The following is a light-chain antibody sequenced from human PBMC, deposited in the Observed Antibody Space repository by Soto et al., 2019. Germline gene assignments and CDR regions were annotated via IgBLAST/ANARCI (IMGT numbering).Light chain of an antibody. CDR3: QQSYSTPRYT. CDR1: QSISSY. J-gene: IGKJ2*01. V-gene: IGKV1-39*01. Sequence: DLQMTPSPSSLSASVGDRVTITCRASQSISSYLNWYQQKPGKAPKLLIYAASSLQSGVPSRFSGSGSGTDFTLTISSLQPEDFATYYCQQSYSTPRYTFGQGTKLEIK. CDR2: AAS.